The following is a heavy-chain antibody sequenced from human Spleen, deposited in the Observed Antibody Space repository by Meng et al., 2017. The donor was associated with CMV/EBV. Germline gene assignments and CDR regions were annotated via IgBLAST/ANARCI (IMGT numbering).Heavy chain of an antibody. J-gene: IGHJ3*02. D-gene: IGHD6-6*01. CDR3: ARDKPASFAFDI. V-gene: IGHV1-18*01. Sequence: ASVKVSCKASGYTFTSYGISWVRQAPGQGLEWMGWISAYNGNTNYAQKLQGRVTMTTDTSTSTANMELRSLRSDDTAVYYCARDKPASFAFDIWGQGTMVTVSS. CDR1: GYTFTSYG. CDR2: ISAYNGNT.